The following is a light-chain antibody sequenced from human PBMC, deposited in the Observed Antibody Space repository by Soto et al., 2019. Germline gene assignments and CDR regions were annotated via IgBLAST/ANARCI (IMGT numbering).Light chain of an antibody. CDR1: SSDIGAYIY. J-gene: IGLJ2*01. CDR3: SIFSGGKNVR. CDR2: EIS. V-gene: IGLV2-8*01. Sequence: QSVLTQPPSASGSPGQSVAISCTGTSSDIGAYIYVSWYQQHPGKAPKLVIYEISKRPSGVPDRFSGSKSGNTASLTVSGAQGEEEAGYYRSIFSGGKNVRFGGGTKVTVL.